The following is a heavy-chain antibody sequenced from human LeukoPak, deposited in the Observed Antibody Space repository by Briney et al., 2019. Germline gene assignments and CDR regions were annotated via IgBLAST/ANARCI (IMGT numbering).Heavy chain of an antibody. CDR2: IRYDGSNK. CDR3: AKDHHSSGWYYIEYYFDY. Sequence: GGSLRLSCAASGFTFSSYGMHWVRQAPGKGLEWVAFIRYDGSNKYYADSVKGRFTISRDNSKNTLYLQMNSLRAEDTAVYYCAKDHHSSGWYYIEYYFDYWGQGTLVTVSS. D-gene: IGHD6-19*01. V-gene: IGHV3-30*02. J-gene: IGHJ4*02. CDR1: GFTFSSYG.